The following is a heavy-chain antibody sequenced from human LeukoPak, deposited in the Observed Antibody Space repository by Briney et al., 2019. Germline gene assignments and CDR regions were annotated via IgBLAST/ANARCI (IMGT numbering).Heavy chain of an antibody. Sequence: SETLSLTCAVSGVSMSAFQWSWVRQSPEKGLEWTCCINTKGETNYNPSLKSRVTTSVDTSKRQFSLRLTSVTAADTAVYYCATSNAAKIAPFDHWGQGALVTVSS. V-gene: IGHV4-4*09. CDR3: ATSNAAKIAPFDH. D-gene: IGHD2-15*01. J-gene: IGHJ4*02. CDR2: INTKGET. CDR1: GVSMSAFQ.